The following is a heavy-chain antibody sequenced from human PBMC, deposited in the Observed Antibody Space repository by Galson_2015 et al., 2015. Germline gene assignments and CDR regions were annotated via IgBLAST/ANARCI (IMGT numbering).Heavy chain of an antibody. CDR2: ISAYNGNT. J-gene: IGHJ4*02. D-gene: IGHD6-13*01. Sequence: SVKVSCKASGYTFTSYGISWVRQAPGQGLEWMGWISAYNGNTKYSQKFQGRVTITRDTSASTAYMELSSLRSEDTAVYYCARSSSSWSPVYFDYWGQGTLVTVSS. CDR3: ARSSSSWSPVYFDY. CDR1: GYTFTSYG. V-gene: IGHV1-18*01.